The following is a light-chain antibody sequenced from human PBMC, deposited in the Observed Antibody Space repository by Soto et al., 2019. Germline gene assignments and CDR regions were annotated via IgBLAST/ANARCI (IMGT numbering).Light chain of an antibody. CDR3: QQYHNLWT. Sequence: PGERATLSCRASQSVSSSHLAWYQQKPGQAPRLLIYRASSRATNIPARFSGSGSGTEFTLTISSLQSEDFALYYCQQYHNLWTFGQGTKVDIK. CDR1: QSVSSSH. J-gene: IGKJ1*01. V-gene: IGKV3-15*01. CDR2: RAS.